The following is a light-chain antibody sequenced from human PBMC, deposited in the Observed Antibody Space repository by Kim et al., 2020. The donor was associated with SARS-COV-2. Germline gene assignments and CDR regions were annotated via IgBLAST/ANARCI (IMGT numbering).Light chain of an antibody. Sequence: QRVTISCSGSSSNIVSNFVYWYQPLPGTAPKLLIYRNNQRPSGVPDRFSGSKSGTSAYLAISGLRSGDEADYYCAAWDDRLSGQGVFGGGTKVTVL. CDR2: RNN. V-gene: IGLV1-47*01. J-gene: IGLJ3*02. CDR3: AAWDDRLSGQGV. CDR1: SSNIVSNF.